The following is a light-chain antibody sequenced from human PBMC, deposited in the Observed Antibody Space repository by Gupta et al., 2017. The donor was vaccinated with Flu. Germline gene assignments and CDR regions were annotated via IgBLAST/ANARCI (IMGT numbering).Light chain of an antibody. Sequence: QSVLTQPPSVSAAPGQKVTISCSGSSSNIGKNYVSWYQHLPGTAPKLLIQENDKRPSGVSDRFSASKSGTLATLGITGLQTGDEAEYYCGTWDTSRGVRVVFGGGTKLTVL. CDR1: SSNIGKNY. J-gene: IGLJ2*01. V-gene: IGLV1-51*02. CDR3: GTWDTSRGVRVV. CDR2: END.